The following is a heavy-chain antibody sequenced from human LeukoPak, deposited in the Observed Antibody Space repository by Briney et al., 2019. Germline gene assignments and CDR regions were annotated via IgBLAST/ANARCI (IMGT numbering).Heavy chain of an antibody. Sequence: SQTLSLTCTVSGVSISSGDYYWSWIRQPPGKGLEGIGYIYYSGSTYYNPSLKSRVTISVDTSKNQFSLKLSSVTAADTAVYYCATELRSGYYYYMDVWGKGTTVTVSS. D-gene: IGHD1-26*01. V-gene: IGHV4-30-4*08. CDR1: GVSISSGDYY. CDR2: IYYSGST. CDR3: ATELRSGYYYYMDV. J-gene: IGHJ6*03.